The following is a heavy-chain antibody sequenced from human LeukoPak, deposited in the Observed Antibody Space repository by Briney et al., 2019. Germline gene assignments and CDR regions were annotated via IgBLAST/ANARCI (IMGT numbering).Heavy chain of an antibody. CDR3: ARDPYNWNFDAFDI. V-gene: IGHV4-59*01. J-gene: IGHJ3*02. D-gene: IGHD1-7*01. Sequence: SETLSLTCTVSGGSISSYYWSWIRQPPGKGLEWIGYIYYSGSTNYNPSLKSRVTISVDTSKNQFSLKLSSVTAADTAVYYCARDPYNWNFDAFDIWGQGTMVTVSS. CDR1: GGSISSYY. CDR2: IYYSGST.